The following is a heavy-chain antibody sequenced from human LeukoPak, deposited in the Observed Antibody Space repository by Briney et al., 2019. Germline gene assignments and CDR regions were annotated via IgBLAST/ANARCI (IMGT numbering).Heavy chain of an antibody. CDR1: GFSLSTPGMR. Sequence: SGPVLVKPTQSFTLTCTFSGFSLSTPGMRVSWIRQPPGKALEWLARIDWDDDKFYSTSLKTRLTISKDTSKNQVVLTMTNMDPVDTATYYCARMVVVTAYTFDYWGQGTLVTVSS. CDR2: IDWDDDK. J-gene: IGHJ4*02. V-gene: IGHV2-70*04. D-gene: IGHD2-21*02. CDR3: ARMVVVTAYTFDY.